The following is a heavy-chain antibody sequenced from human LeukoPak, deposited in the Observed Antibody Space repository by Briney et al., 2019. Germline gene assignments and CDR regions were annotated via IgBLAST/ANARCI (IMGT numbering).Heavy chain of an antibody. CDR2: ISSSSSYT. CDR1: GFTFSDYY. Sequence: GGSLRLSCAASGFTFSDYYMSWIRQAPGKGLEWVSYISSSSSYTNYADSVKGRFTISRDNAKNSLYLQMSSLRAEDTAVYYCARGASGSLFYYYGMDVWGQGTTVTVSS. D-gene: IGHD1-26*01. V-gene: IGHV3-11*05. J-gene: IGHJ6*02. CDR3: ARGASGSLFYYYGMDV.